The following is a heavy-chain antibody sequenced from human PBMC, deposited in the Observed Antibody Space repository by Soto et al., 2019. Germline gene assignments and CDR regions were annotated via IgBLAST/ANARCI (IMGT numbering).Heavy chain of an antibody. D-gene: IGHD4-4*01. Sequence: SLRLSCAASGFTFSSYAMSWVRQAPGKGLEWVSAISGSGGSTYYADSVKGRFTISRDNSKNTLYLQMNSLRAEDTAVYYCAKDRISNWYYYYGMDVWGQGTTVTVSS. J-gene: IGHJ6*02. CDR3: AKDRISNWYYYYGMDV. CDR2: ISGSGGST. V-gene: IGHV3-23*01. CDR1: GFTFSSYA.